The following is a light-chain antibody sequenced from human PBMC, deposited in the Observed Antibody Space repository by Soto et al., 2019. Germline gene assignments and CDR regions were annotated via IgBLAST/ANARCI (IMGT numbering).Light chain of an antibody. V-gene: IGKV3-15*01. CDR2: GTS. CDR1: QSVSTN. J-gene: IGKJ1*01. CDR3: HQYNFWPT. Sequence: IVITQSPATLSVSPGERATLSCRASQSVSTNLAWYQQKPGQSSRLLIYGTSTRATGVPARFSGGGSGTEFTLAINSLQSEDFAVYFCHQYNFWPTFGQGTKVDIK.